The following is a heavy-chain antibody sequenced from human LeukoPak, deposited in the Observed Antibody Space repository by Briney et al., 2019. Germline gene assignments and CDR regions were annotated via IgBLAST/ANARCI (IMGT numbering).Heavy chain of an antibody. D-gene: IGHD2-15*01. CDR2: IYPSGGST. CDR1: GYTFTSYY. V-gene: IGHV1-46*01. J-gene: IGHJ3*02. Sequence: ASVKVSCRASGYTFTSYYIHWVRQAPGQGPEWMGIIYPSGGSTTYAQKFQGRVTMTRDMSTSTVYMELSSLRSEDTAVYYCAIGYCRGGSCDDEPGDAFDIWGQGTMVAVSS. CDR3: AIGYCRGGSCDDEPGDAFDI.